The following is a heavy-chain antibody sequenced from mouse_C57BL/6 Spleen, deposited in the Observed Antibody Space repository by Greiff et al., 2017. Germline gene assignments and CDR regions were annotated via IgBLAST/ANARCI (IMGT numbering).Heavy chain of an antibody. CDR1: GYAFSSSW. D-gene: IGHD2-3*01. Sequence: QVQLKESGPELVKPGASVTISCKASGYAFSSSWMNWVKQRPGKGLEWIGRIYPGDGDTNYNGKFKGKATLTAAKSSSTAYMQLSSLTSEDSSVYFCARSDGYYGDYWGQGTTLTVSS. CDR2: IYPGDGDT. J-gene: IGHJ2*01. CDR3: ARSDGYYGDY. V-gene: IGHV1-82*01.